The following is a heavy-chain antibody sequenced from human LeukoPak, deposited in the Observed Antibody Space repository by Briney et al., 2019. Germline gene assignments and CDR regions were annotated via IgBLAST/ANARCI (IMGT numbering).Heavy chain of an antibody. CDR3: ARGYSPTIRTTGNDY. Sequence: ASVKVSCKASGYTFTSHDINWVRQAAGQGLEWMGWMNPNSGNSGYAQNFQGRVIMTRDTSISTAYMELHSLRSEDTAVYYCARGYSPTIRTTGNDYWGQGTLVTVSS. CDR1: GYTFTSHD. CDR2: MNPNSGNS. J-gene: IGHJ4*02. V-gene: IGHV1-8*01. D-gene: IGHD1-1*01.